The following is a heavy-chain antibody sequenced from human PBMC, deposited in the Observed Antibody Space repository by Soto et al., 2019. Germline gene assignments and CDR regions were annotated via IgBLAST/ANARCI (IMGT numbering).Heavy chain of an antibody. CDR3: ASAVGIGDHYSGMAV. Sequence: QVQLVQSGAEVKKPGSSVKVSCKASGGTFSSYAISWVRQAPGQGLEWMGGIIPIFGTANYAQKLQGRVTTIADASTSTASMELRSLRSEDTAVYYCASAVGIGDHYSGMAVWGQGPTVTVSS. CDR2: IIPIFGTA. J-gene: IGHJ6*02. D-gene: IGHD1-26*01. V-gene: IGHV1-69*12. CDR1: GGTFSSYA.